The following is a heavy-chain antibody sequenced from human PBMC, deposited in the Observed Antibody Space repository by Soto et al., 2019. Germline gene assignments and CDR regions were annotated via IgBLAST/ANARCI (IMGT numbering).Heavy chain of an antibody. CDR2: IYYSGST. D-gene: IGHD6-13*01. J-gene: IGHJ4*02. CDR3: ARASYSSSWDYIDY. V-gene: IGHV4-39*01. CDR1: GGSISSSSYY. Sequence: SETLSLTCTVSGGSISSSSYYWGWIRQPPGKGLEWIGSIYYSGSTYYNPSLKSRVTISVDTSKNQFSLKLSSVTAADTAVYYCARASYSSSWDYIDYWGQGTLVTVSS.